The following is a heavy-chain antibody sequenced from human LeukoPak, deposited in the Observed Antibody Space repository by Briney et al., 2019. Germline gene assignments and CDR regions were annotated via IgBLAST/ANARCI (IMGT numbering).Heavy chain of an antibody. J-gene: IGHJ5*02. CDR2: IIPIFGTA. V-gene: IGHV1-69*13. CDR3: ARVLGAAAGTWFDP. Sequence: SVKVSCQACGCTLRWYVISELGQAAGRGRAGMGGIIPIFGTANYAQKFQGRVTITADESTSTAYMELSSLRSEDTAVYYCARVLGAAAGTWFDPWGQGTLVTVSS. CDR1: GCTLRWYV. D-gene: IGHD6-13*01.